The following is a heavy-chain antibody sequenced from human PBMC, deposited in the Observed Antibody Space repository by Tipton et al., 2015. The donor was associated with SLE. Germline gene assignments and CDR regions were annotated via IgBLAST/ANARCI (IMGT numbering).Heavy chain of an antibody. CDR1: GFTLTSYA. CDR3: ARAIAATDAY. J-gene: IGHJ4*02. Sequence: SLRLSCAASGFTLTSYAMHWVRQAPGKGLEWLANINQDGSVMYYVDSVKGRFTISRDNTKNSVSLQMNSLRAQDTAVYYCARAIAATDAYWGQGTLVTVSS. CDR2: INQDGSVM. V-gene: IGHV3-7*01. D-gene: IGHD6-13*01.